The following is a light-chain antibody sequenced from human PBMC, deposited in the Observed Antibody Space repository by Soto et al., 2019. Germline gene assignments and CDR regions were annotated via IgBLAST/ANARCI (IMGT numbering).Light chain of an antibody. CDR2: EVS. V-gene: IGLV2-14*01. CDR3: SSYTSSSTYV. CDR1: SSDVGGYNY. Sequence: QSALTQPASVSGSPGQSITISCTGTSSDVGGYNYVSWYQQHPGKAPKLMIYEVSNRPSGVSNPFSGSKSGNTASLTISGLQAEDEADYYCSSYTSSSTYVFGTGTTLTVL. J-gene: IGLJ1*01.